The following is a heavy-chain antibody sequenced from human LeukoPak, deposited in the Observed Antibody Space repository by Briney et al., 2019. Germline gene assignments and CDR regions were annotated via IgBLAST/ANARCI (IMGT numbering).Heavy chain of an antibody. V-gene: IGHV4-31*03. D-gene: IGHD5-18*01. Sequence: SETLSLTCTVSGGSISSGGYYWSWIRQHPGKGLEWIGYIYYSGSTYYNPSLKSRVTISVDTSKNQFSLKLSSVTAADTAVYYCARNTGYPPYWYFDLWGRGTLVTVSS. CDR2: IYYSGST. J-gene: IGHJ2*01. CDR3: ARNTGYPPYWYFDL. CDR1: GGSISSGGYY.